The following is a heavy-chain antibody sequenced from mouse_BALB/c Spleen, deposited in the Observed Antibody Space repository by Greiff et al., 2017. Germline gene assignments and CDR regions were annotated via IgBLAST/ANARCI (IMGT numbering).Heavy chain of an antibody. D-gene: IGHD2-4*01. CDR2: INPSNGRT. J-gene: IGHJ4*01. CDR1: GYTFTSYW. V-gene: IGHV1S81*02. Sequence: QVQLKQPGAELVKPGASVKLSCKASGYTFTSYWMHWVKQRPGQGLEWIGEINPSNGRTNYNEKFKSKATLTVDKSSSTAYMQLSSLTSEDSAVYDCARSHMITTSLYAMDYWGQGTSVTVSS. CDR3: ARSHMITTSLYAMDY.